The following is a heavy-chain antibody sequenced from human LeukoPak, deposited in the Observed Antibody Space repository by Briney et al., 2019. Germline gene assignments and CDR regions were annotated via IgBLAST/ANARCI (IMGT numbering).Heavy chain of an antibody. Sequence: ASVKVSCKASGYTFTSYYIHWVRQAPGQGLEWMGIINPAGGSTTYAQKFQGSRLTLTRDTSTSTVYMELSSLRSEDTAVYYCARDGEDYYDSSGYYLDYWGQGTLVTVSS. D-gene: IGHD3-22*01. CDR2: INPAGGST. V-gene: IGHV1-46*01. CDR1: GYTFTSYY. CDR3: ARDGEDYYDSSGYYLDY. J-gene: IGHJ4*02.